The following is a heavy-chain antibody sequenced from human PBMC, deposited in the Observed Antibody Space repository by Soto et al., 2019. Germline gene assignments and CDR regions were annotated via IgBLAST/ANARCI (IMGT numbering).Heavy chain of an antibody. CDR3: AKDKSTGEYSYYRYMDV. V-gene: IGHV3-9*01. D-gene: IGHD4-17*01. Sequence: EVLLVESGGGLVQPDRPLRLSCAASGFNFENYAMHWVRQAPGKGVEWVSGISWNSGQLDYAGSVRGRFTISRDNGKNSLYLEMNSLRPDDTALYFCAKDKSTGEYSYYRYMDVWGRGTTVIVSS. CDR2: ISWNSGQL. J-gene: IGHJ6*03. CDR1: GFNFENYA.